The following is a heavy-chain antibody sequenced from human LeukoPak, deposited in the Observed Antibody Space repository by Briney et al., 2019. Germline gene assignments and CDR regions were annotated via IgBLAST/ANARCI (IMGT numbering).Heavy chain of an antibody. CDR2: IYYSGST. V-gene: IGHV4-39*01. Sequence: SETLSLTCTVSGGSISSSSYYWGWIRQPPGKGLEWIGSIYYSGSTYYNPSLKSRVTISVDTSKNQFSLKLSSVTAADTAVYYCARHMGYSSGWSGHFEYWGQGTLVTVSS. J-gene: IGHJ4*02. CDR3: ARHMGYSSGWSGHFEY. CDR1: GGSISSSSYY. D-gene: IGHD6-19*01.